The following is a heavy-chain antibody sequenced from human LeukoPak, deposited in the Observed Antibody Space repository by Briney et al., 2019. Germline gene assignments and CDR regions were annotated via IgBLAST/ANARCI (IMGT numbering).Heavy chain of an antibody. J-gene: IGHJ5*02. CDR2: INSDGTT. CDR1: GFTLSTFW. D-gene: IGHD3-10*01. CDR3: ARDPSFGDNWFDP. V-gene: IGHV3-74*01. Sequence: GGSLRLSCAASGFTLSTFWMHWVRQAPGKGLVWVSRINSDGTTTYADSVKGRFTISRDNAKNTLYLQMNSLRVEDTAVYYCARDPSFGDNWFDPWGQGTLVTVSS.